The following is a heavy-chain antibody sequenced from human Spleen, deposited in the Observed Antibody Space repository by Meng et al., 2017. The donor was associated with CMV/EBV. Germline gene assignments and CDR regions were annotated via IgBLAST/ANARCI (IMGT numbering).Heavy chain of an antibody. CDR2: IYSSGST. V-gene: IGHV4-39*07. CDR1: GGSISSSSYY. Sequence: QVQLQQWGPGLVKPSETLSLTCTVSGGSISSSSYYWGWIRQPPGKGLEWIGSIYSSGSTNYNPSLKSRVTVSVDTSKTQFSLRLSSVTAADTAVYYCARVGAYCGGDCYLDYWGQGTLVTVSS. D-gene: IGHD2-21*02. CDR3: ARVGAYCGGDCYLDY. J-gene: IGHJ4*02.